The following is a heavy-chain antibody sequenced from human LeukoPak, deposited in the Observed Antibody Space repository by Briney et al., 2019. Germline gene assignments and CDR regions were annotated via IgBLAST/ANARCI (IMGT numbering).Heavy chain of an antibody. D-gene: IGHD2-2*01. CDR1: GGSISSYY. V-gene: IGHV4-4*07. CDR3: AGTYQLLFAYYYMDV. CDR2: IYTSGST. J-gene: IGHJ6*03. Sequence: SETLSLTCTVSGGSISSYYWSWIRQPAGKGLEWIGRIYTSGSTNYNPSLKSRVTISVDTSKNQFSLKLSSVTAADTAVYYCAGTYQLLFAYYYMDVWGKGTTVTVSS.